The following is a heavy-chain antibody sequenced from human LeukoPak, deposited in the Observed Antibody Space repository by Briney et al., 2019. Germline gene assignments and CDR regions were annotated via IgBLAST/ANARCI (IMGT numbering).Heavy chain of an antibody. CDR3: VRDRTLGVRDGFILA. CDR2: ISGSSSAI. CDR1: GFTFSYYS. V-gene: IGHV3-48*01. J-gene: IGHJ5*02. Sequence: GGSLRLSCAASGFTFSYYSMNWVRQAPGKGLEWLSYISGSSSAIYYADSVQGRFTISRDNAKNSLSLQMSSLRVEDTAVYYCVRDRTLGVRDGFILAWGQGTLVTVSS. D-gene: IGHD5-24*01.